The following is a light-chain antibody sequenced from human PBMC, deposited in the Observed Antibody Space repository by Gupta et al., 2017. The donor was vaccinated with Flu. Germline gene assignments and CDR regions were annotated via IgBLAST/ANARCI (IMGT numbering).Light chain of an antibody. CDR1: QGISSY. V-gene: IGKV1-9*01. CDR2: TAS. J-gene: IGKJ3*01. CDR3: QQLNTYPPFT. Sequence: DRVTITCRASQGISSYLAWYQQKPGKAPKLLIYTASSLQSGVPSRFSGSGSGTEFTLTISSLQPEDFATYYCQQLNTYPPFTFGPGTKVEI.